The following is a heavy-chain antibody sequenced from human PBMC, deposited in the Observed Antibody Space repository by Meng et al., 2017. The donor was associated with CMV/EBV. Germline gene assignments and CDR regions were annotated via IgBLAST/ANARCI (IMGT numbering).Heavy chain of an antibody. J-gene: IGHJ4*02. D-gene: IGHD3-3*01. CDR3: ARGRYNYGFWSGSQGSYFDY. Sequence: ASVKVSCKASGYTFTSYDINWVRQATGQGLEWMGWMNPNSGNTGYAQKFQGRVTMTRNTSISTAYMELSSLRSEDTAVYYCARGRYNYGFWSGSQGSYFDYWGQGTLVTVSS. CDR1: GYTFTSYD. CDR2: MNPNSGNT. V-gene: IGHV1-8*01.